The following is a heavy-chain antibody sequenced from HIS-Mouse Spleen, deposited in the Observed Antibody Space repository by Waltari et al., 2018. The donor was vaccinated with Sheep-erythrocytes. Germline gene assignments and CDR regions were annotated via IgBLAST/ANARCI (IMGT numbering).Heavy chain of an antibody. CDR1: GFTFSSYS. V-gene: IGHV3-21*01. CDR2: ISSSSSYI. D-gene: IGHD5-12*01. CDR3: ARAGYSGEYYFDY. Sequence: EVQLVESGGGLVKPGGSLRLSCAASGFTFSSYSMNWVRQAPGKELECVSSISSSSSYIYYADSVKGRFTISRDNAKNSLYLQMNSLRAEDTAVYYCARAGYSGEYYFDYWGQGTLVTVSS. J-gene: IGHJ4*02.